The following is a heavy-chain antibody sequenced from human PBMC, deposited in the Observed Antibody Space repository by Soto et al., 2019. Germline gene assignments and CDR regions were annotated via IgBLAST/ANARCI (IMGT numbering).Heavy chain of an antibody. J-gene: IGHJ6*02. Sequence: PGGSLRLSCAASGFTFSSYAMSWVRQAPGKGLEWVSAISGSGGSTYYADSVKGRFTISRDNSKNTLYLQMNSLRAEDTAVYYCAKSDTTSYYYYYYGMDVWGQGTTVTVSS. CDR2: ISGSGGST. D-gene: IGHD5-18*01. CDR3: AKSDTTSYYYYYYGMDV. V-gene: IGHV3-23*01. CDR1: GFTFSSYA.